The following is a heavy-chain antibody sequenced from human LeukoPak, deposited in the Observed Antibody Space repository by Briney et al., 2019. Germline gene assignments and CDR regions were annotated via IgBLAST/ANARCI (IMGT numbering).Heavy chain of an antibody. CDR3: ARQYSSGRIFDY. V-gene: IGHV4-34*01. CDR2: INHSGST. Sequence: PSETLSLTCAVYGGSFSDYFWSWMSQPPGKGLEWIGEINHSGSTNYNPSLKSRVTISVDASKNQFSLKLSSVTAADTAVYYCARQYSSGRIFDYWGQGTLVTVSS. D-gene: IGHD6-19*01. J-gene: IGHJ4*02. CDR1: GGSFSDYF.